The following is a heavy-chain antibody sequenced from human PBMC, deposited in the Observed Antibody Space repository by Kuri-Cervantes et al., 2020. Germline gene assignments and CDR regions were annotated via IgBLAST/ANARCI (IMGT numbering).Heavy chain of an antibody. Sequence: GGSLRLSCAASGFTFSSYAMHWVRQAPGKGLEWVAVIWYDGSNKYYADSVKGRFTISRDNSKNTLYLQMNSLRAEDTAVYYCARDDYLYYYGMDVWGQGTTVTVSS. D-gene: IGHD4-11*01. J-gene: IGHJ6*02. CDR2: IWYDGSNK. CDR3: ARDDYLYYYGMDV. V-gene: IGHV3-33*08. CDR1: GFTFSSYA.